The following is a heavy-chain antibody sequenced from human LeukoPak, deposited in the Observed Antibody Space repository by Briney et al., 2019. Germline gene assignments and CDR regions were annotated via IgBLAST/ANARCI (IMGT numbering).Heavy chain of an antibody. CDR1: GFTFTTYA. J-gene: IGHJ4*02. Sequence: GGSLRLSCSASGFTFTTYAMSWVRQAPGEGLEWVSAISGSGSSTYYADSVKGRFTISRDNSKNTLYLQMNSLRAEDTAVYYCAKDPPRVVVVQYVDYWGQGTLVTVSS. CDR2: ISGSGSST. V-gene: IGHV3-23*01. D-gene: IGHD3-22*01. CDR3: AKDPPRVVVVQYVDY.